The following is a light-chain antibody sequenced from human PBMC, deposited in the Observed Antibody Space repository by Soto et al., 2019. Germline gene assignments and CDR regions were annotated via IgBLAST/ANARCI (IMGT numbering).Light chain of an antibody. CDR2: GNS. V-gene: IGLV1-40*01. J-gene: IGLJ2*01. CDR3: QSYDSSVSKVV. Sequence: QPVLTQPPSVSGAPGQRVTISCTGSSSNIGAGYDVHWYQQLPGTAPKLLIYGNSNRPSGVPDRFSGSKSGTSASLVITGLQAEDEADYYCQSYDSSVSKVVFGGGTKVTVL. CDR1: SSNIGAGYD.